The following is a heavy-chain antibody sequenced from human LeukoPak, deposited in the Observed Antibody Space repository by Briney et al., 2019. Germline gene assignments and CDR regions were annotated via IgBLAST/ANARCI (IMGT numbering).Heavy chain of an antibody. D-gene: IGHD6-13*01. CDR3: AREWYSSSWYESNYYYGMDV. V-gene: IGHV3-30*03. CDR2: ISYDGSNE. CDR1: GFTFSSYG. Sequence: GGSLRLSCAASGFTFSSYGMHWVRQAPGKGLEWVAVISYDGSNEYYADSVKGRFTISRDNSKNTLYLQMNSLRAEDTAVYYCAREWYSSSWYESNYYYGMDVWGQGTTVTVSS. J-gene: IGHJ6*02.